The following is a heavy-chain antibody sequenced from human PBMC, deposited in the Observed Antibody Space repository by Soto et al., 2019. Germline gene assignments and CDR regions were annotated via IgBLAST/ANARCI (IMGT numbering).Heavy chain of an antibody. CDR3: ARVGSGDDYGDYSPGDDAFDI. Sequence: SETLSLTCTVSGGSISSSSYYWGWIRQPPGKGLEWIGSIYYSGSTYYNPSLKSRVTISVDTSKNQFSLKLSSVTAADTAVYYCARVGSGDDYGDYSPGDDAFDIWGQGTMVTVSS. CDR2: IYYSGST. CDR1: GGSISSSSYY. J-gene: IGHJ3*02. D-gene: IGHD4-17*01. V-gene: IGHV4-39*01.